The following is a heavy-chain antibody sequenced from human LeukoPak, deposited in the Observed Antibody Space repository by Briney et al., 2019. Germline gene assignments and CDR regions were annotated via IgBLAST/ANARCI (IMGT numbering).Heavy chain of an antibody. Sequence: GGSLRLSCAASGFTFSSYSMNWVRQAPGKGLEWVSYISSSSSTIYYEGSVKGPFTISRDNAKNSLYLQMNSLRAEDTAVYYCARVGDIVVVPAALYYFDYWGQGTLVTVSS. J-gene: IGHJ4*02. CDR3: ARVGDIVVVPAALYYFDY. V-gene: IGHV3-48*01. D-gene: IGHD2-2*01. CDR1: GFTFSSYS. CDR2: ISSSSSTI.